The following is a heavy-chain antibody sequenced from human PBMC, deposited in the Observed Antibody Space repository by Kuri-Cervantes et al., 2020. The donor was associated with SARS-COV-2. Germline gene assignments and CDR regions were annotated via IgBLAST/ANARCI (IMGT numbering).Heavy chain of an antibody. Sequence: ASVKVSCKASGYTFTGYYMHWVRQAPGQGLEWMGWINPNSGGTNYAQKFQGWVTMTRDTSISTAYMELSRLRSDDTAVYYCARDGSPVRWAGSGVLTDYGMDVWGQGTTVTVSS. CDR1: GYTFTGYY. V-gene: IGHV1-2*04. D-gene: IGHD3-10*01. CDR3: ARDGSPVRWAGSGVLTDYGMDV. J-gene: IGHJ6*02. CDR2: INPNSGGT.